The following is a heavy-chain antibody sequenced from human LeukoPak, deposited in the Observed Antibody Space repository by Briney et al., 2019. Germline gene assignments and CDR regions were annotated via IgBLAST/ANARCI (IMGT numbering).Heavy chain of an antibody. J-gene: IGHJ6*03. CDR1: GGTFSSYA. Sequence: GAPVKVSCKASGGTFSSYAISWVRQAPGQGLEWMGGIIPIFGTANYAQKFQGRVTLTADKPTSTAYMELRSLRSDDTAVYYCARDRFIRFLEWSHRDQTNHYYYMDVWGKGTTVTVSS. CDR2: IIPIFGTA. V-gene: IGHV1-69*06. D-gene: IGHD3-3*01. CDR3: ARDRFIRFLEWSHRDQTNHYYYMDV.